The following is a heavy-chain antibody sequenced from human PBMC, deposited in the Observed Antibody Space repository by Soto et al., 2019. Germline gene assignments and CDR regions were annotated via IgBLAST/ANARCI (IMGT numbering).Heavy chain of an antibody. D-gene: IGHD2-21*01. Sequence: QVQLVQSGAEVKEPGASVKVSCMASGYSFTSYGLIWLRQAPGQRLEWMGWVSPYNGNTNYAQKLHGRVTMTTDTSTNTAYMELRSLRSDDTAVYYCARQCGVNPHFDYWGQGTLVAVSS. CDR2: VSPYNGNT. V-gene: IGHV1-18*01. CDR1: GYSFTSYG. J-gene: IGHJ4*02. CDR3: ARQCGVNPHFDY.